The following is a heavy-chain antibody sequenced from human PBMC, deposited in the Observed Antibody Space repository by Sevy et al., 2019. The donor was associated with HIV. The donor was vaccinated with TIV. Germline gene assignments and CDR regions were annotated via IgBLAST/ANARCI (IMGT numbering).Heavy chain of an antibody. CDR2: IYPGDSDT. Sequence: GESLKISCKGSGYSFTSYWIGWVRQMPGKGLEWMGIIYPGDSDTRYSPSFQGQVTISADKSISTAYLQWSSLKASDTAVYYCARRGYCSSTSCYIRGVFDYWGQGTLVTVSS. V-gene: IGHV5-51*01. CDR1: GYSFTSYW. CDR3: ARRGYCSSTSCYIRGVFDY. D-gene: IGHD2-2*02. J-gene: IGHJ4*02.